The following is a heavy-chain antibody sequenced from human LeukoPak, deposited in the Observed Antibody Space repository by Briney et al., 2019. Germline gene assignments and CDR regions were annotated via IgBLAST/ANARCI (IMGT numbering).Heavy chain of an antibody. CDR1: GFTLSTHT. J-gene: IGHJ4*02. Sequence: GGSLRLSCAASGFTLSTHTMNWVRQVPGKGLTWVSTISSSSALHYADSVKGRFTISRDIAKNSLYLQMNSLRAEDTAVYYCVRDSPGSQFDYWGQGTLVTVSS. V-gene: IGHV3-69-1*01. CDR2: ISSSSAL. CDR3: VRDSPGSQFDY. D-gene: IGHD1-26*01.